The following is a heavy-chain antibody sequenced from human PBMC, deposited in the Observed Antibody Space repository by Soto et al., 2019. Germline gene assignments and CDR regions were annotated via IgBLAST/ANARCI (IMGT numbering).Heavy chain of an antibody. J-gene: IGHJ4*02. CDR3: ASARFNY. CDR1: GGSFSATY. V-gene: IGHV4-34*01. CDR2: INHRGNT. Sequence: SETLSLTCAVYGGSFSATYWTWIRQPPGKGLEWIGEINHRGNTNYDPSFENRVTISGDTSKSQFSLKLTSVTAADTAVYYCASARFNYWGQGILVNVSS.